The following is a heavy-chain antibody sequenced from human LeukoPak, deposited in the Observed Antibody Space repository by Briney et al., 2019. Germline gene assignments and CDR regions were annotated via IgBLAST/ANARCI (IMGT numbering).Heavy chain of an antibody. V-gene: IGHV3-48*04. Sequence: GGSLRLSCVGSGFSFSSYSINWVRQAPGKGLDWVSYISSRSGTIDYADSVKGRVTISRDNAKNSLYLQMNSLRAEDTAVYYCARAFGRSSSSDWGQGTLVTVSS. CDR2: ISSRSGTI. CDR1: GFSFSSYS. J-gene: IGHJ4*02. CDR3: ARAFGRSSSSD. D-gene: IGHD6-6*01.